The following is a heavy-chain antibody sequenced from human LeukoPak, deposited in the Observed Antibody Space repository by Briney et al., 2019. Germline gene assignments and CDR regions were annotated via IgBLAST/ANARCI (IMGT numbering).Heavy chain of an antibody. J-gene: IGHJ6*02. CDR2: ISYDGSNK. CDR3: AKDTGGSSGDYYYGMDV. Sequence: GGSLRLSCAASGFTFSSYGMHWVRQAPGKGLEWVAVISYDGSNKYYADSVKGRFTISRDNSKNTLYLQMNSLRAEDTAVYYCAKDTGGSSGDYYYGMDVWGQGTTVTVSS. CDR1: GFTFSSYG. V-gene: IGHV3-30*18. D-gene: IGHD1-26*01.